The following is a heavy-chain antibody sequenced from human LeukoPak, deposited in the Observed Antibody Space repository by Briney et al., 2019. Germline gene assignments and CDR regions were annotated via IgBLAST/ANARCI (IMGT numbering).Heavy chain of an antibody. CDR3: ARTVLGTVTTGFGY. CDR1: GGTFSSYA. D-gene: IGHD4-17*01. Sequence: SVKVSCKASGGTFSSYAISWVRQAPGQGLEWMGGIIPIFGTANYAQKFQGRVTITADESTSTAYMELGSLRSEDTAVYYCARTVLGTVTTGFGYWGQGTLVTVSS. CDR2: IIPIFGTA. V-gene: IGHV1-69*13. J-gene: IGHJ4*02.